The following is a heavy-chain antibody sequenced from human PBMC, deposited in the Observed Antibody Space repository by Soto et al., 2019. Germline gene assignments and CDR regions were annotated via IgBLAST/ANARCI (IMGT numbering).Heavy chain of an antibody. D-gene: IGHD2-2*01. CDR1: GGTFSSYA. CDR3: ARDCSSTSCLGDY. CDR2: IIPIFGTA. V-gene: IGHV1-69*13. J-gene: IGHJ4*02. Sequence: SVKVSCKASGGTFSSYAISWVRQAPGQGLEWMGGIIPIFGTANYAQKFQGRVTITADESTSTAYMELSSLRSEDTAVYYCARDCSSTSCLGDYWGQGTLVTVSS.